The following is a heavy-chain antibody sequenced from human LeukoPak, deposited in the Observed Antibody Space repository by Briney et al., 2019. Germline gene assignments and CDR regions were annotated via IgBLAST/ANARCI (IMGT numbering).Heavy chain of an antibody. CDR3: ARDRAANQDWVEFDP. CDR1: GFRVCVYY. V-gene: IGHV3-66*03. J-gene: IGHJ5*02. Sequence: GGSLRSSCAVSGFRVCVYYLSLVGQGHAKVLALVGLIRDSGEAFYADFARGRFAISRDESENTLYLQMNSLRVEDTAVYFCARDRAANQDWVEFDPWGQGTPVIVSS. D-gene: IGHD3/OR15-3a*01. CDR2: IRDSGEA.